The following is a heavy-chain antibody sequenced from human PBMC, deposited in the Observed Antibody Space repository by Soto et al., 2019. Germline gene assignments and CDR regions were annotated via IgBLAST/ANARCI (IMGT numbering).Heavy chain of an antibody. D-gene: IGHD6-19*01. J-gene: IGHJ4*02. Sequence: GGSLSLSCAASGFTFSSYAMSWVRQAPGKGLEWVSSISTSGGSTYYADSVKGRFTISRDNSKNTLYLQMNSLRADDTAVYYCATRGVSSGPHFADCGQGTLVT. CDR2: ISTSGGST. CDR1: GFTFSSYA. V-gene: IGHV3-23*01. CDR3: ATRGVSSGPHFAD.